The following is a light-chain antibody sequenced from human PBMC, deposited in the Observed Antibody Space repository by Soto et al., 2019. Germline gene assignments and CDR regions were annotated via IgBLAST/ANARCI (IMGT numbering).Light chain of an antibody. J-gene: IGKJ5*01. V-gene: IGKV3-15*01. CDR1: QSVSSS. Sequence: EIGITQSPSALSVSPGERATLSCRASQSVSSSLAWYQQKPGQAPRLLIFGASTRATGIPARFSGSGSGTDFTLTISRLEPEDFAVYYCQQYGSSGTFGQGTRLEIK. CDR2: GAS. CDR3: QQYGSSGT.